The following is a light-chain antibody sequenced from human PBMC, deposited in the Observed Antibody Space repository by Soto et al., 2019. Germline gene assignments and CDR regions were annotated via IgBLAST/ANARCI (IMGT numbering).Light chain of an antibody. CDR1: QNVRNY. Sequence: IVLTQSPATLSFSPVERATLSFRASQNVRNYLAWYQQKPGQAPRLLIYDASNRATGIPARFSGSGSGTDFTLTISSLEPEDFAIYYCQQRSNWLTFGGGTKVDIK. CDR3: QQRSNWLT. CDR2: DAS. J-gene: IGKJ4*01. V-gene: IGKV3-11*01.